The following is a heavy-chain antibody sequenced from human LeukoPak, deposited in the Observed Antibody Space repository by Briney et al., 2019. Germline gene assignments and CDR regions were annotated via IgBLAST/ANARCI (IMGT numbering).Heavy chain of an antibody. CDR1: GFTFTSSA. CDR2: IVVGSGNT. CDR3: ATRQRRLLRFLEWSIYFDY. V-gene: IGHV1-58*01. D-gene: IGHD3-3*01. J-gene: IGHJ4*02. Sequence: SVKVSCKASGFTFTSSAVQWVRQARGQRLEWIGWIVVGSGNTNYAQKFQERVTITRDMSTSTAYMELSSLRSEDTAVYYCATRQRRLLRFLEWSIYFDYWGQGTLVTVSS.